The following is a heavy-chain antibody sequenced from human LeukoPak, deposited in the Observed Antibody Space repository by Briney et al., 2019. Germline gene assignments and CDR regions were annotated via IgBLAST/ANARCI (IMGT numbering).Heavy chain of an antibody. CDR2: INPSGGST. V-gene: IGHV1-46*01. CDR1: GYTFTSYY. D-gene: IGHD6-19*01. CDR3: ARDSRQQWLVRRGNWFDP. Sequence: EASVKVSCKASGYTFTSYYMHWVRQAPGQGLEWMGIINPSGGSTSYAQKFQGRVTMTRDTSTSTVYMELSSLRSEDTAVYYCARDSRQQWLVRRGNWFDPWGQGTLVTVSS. J-gene: IGHJ5*02.